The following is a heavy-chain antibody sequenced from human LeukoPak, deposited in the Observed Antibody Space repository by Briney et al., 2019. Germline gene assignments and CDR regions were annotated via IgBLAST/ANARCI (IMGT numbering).Heavy chain of an antibody. CDR3: ARRGAYFDY. Sequence: ASVNVSCKTSGYSFTGYYMHWVRQAPGQGLDWMGWVNPKNGGTNYPQKFQGRVAMTTDTSVGTAYMELSSLASDDTAVYYCARRGAYFDYWGQGTLVTVSS. J-gene: IGHJ4*02. V-gene: IGHV1-2*02. CDR2: VNPKNGGT. CDR1: GYSFTGYY.